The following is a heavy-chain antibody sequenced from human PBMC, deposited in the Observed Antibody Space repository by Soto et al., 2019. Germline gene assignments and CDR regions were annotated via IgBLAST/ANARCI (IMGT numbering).Heavy chain of an antibody. CDR3: ARRGGVATNAFDI. D-gene: IGHD5-12*01. Sequence: QLQLQESGPGLVKPSETLSLTCTVSGGSISSSSYYWGWIRQPPGKGLEWIGIIYYSGSTYYNPSLKSRVTISVDTSKNRFSLKLSSVTAADTAVYYCARRGGVATNAFDIWGQGTMVTVSS. J-gene: IGHJ3*02. CDR2: IYYSGST. CDR1: GGSISSSSYY. V-gene: IGHV4-39*01.